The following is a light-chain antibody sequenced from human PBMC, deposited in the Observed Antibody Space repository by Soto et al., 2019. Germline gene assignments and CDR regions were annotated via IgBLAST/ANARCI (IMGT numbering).Light chain of an antibody. CDR2: GAS. V-gene: IGKV3-15*01. CDR3: QQYNHRPS. Sequence: EVVMTQSPATLSVSPGGRATLSCRASQSISDPLAWYQQKPGQAPRLLIYGASARAPGFPARFSGSGSGTDFALTISSLQSEDFAVYYCQQYNHRPSFGQGTKVDIK. CDR1: QSISDP. J-gene: IGKJ1*01.